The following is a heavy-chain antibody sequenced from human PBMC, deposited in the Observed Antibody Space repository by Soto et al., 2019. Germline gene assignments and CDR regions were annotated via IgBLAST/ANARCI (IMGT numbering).Heavy chain of an antibody. Sequence: QVQLQQWGAGLLKPSESLSLTCAVYGGSFSGYYWSWIRQPPGKGLEWIGEINHSGSTNYNPALKSRVTISVDTSKNQFSPKLSSVTAADTAVYYCARQHYYYYYIDVCGKGTTVTVSS. J-gene: IGHJ6*03. CDR3: ARQHYYYYYIDV. V-gene: IGHV4-34*01. CDR1: GGSFSGYY. CDR2: INHSGST.